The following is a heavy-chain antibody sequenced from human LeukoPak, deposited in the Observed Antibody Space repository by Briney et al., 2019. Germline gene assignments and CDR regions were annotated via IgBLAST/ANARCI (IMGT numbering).Heavy chain of an antibody. CDR2: IYYSGST. Sequence: PSETLSLTCTVSGGSISSSSYYWGWIRQPPGKGLEWIGSIYYSGSTYYNPSLKSRVTISVDTSKNQFSLKLSSVTAADTAVYYCARHIRRYYGSGSQNTNWFDPWGQGTLVTVSS. CDR1: GGSISSSSYY. D-gene: IGHD3-10*01. CDR3: ARHIRRYYGSGSQNTNWFDP. J-gene: IGHJ5*02. V-gene: IGHV4-39*01.